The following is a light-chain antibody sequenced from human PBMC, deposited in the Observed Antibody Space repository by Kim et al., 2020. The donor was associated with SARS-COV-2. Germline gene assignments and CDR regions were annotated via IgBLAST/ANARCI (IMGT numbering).Light chain of an antibody. Sequence: QSALTQPRSVSGSPGQSIPISCTGTSSDVGGYNYVTWYQQHPGKAPKVIIYDVSKRPSGIPDRFSGSKSGNTASLTISGLQTEDEGDYHCCSYAGSNDLVFGGGTKVTVL. V-gene: IGLV2-11*01. CDR3: CSYAGSNDLV. CDR2: DVS. J-gene: IGLJ2*01. CDR1: SSDVGGYNY.